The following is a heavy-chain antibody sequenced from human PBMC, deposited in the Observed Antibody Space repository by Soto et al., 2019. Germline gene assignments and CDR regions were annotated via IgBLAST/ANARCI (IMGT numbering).Heavy chain of an antibody. J-gene: IGHJ4*02. Sequence: PSETLSLTCAVYGGSFSGYYWSWIRQPPGKGLEWIGEINHSGSTNYNPSLKSRVTISVDTSKNQFSLKLSSVTAADTAVYFCASTLYDYIWGSYPRTDYWGQGTLVTVSS. CDR3: ASTLYDYIWGSYPRTDY. D-gene: IGHD3-16*02. CDR1: GGSFSGYY. CDR2: INHSGST. V-gene: IGHV4-34*01.